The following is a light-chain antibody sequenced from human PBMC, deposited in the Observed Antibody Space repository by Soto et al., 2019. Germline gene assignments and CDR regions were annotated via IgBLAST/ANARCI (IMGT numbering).Light chain of an antibody. V-gene: IGKV3-20*01. J-gene: IGKJ5*01. CDR2: GAS. CDR1: ENVRTK. CDR3: QQYGSSPIT. Sequence: DIVLTHSPAIRSDSPGQGASLFCXASENVRTKVGWYQQKAGQAPRLLIYGASTRATGVPDRFSGSGSGTQFTLTISRLEPEDFAVYYCQQYGSSPITFGQGTRLENK.